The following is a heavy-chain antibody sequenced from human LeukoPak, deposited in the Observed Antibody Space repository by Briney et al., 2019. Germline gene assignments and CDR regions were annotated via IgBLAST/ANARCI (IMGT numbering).Heavy chain of an antibody. Sequence: GGSLRLSCAASGFTFSSFWMHWVRQAPGKGLEWVAVIWYDGSNKYYADSVKGRFTISRDNSKNTLYLQMNTLRAEDTAVYYCARDPGGVVYFDYWGQGTLVTVSS. CDR1: GFTFSSFW. CDR2: IWYDGSNK. V-gene: IGHV3-33*08. CDR3: ARDPGGVVYFDY. J-gene: IGHJ4*02. D-gene: IGHD2-8*01.